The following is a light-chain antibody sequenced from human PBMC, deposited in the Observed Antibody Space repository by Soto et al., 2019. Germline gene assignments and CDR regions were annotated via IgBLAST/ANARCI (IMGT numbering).Light chain of an antibody. V-gene: IGKV3-15*01. Sequence: DIVMTQSPATLSVSPGERATLSCRASHTISSHLAWYQQKPGKAPRLLIYAASTRATSIPATFSGSGSGTEFSLTISSLQSEDFEIYYYQQYSSGPLTFGGGTVVEIK. CDR3: QQYSSGPLT. J-gene: IGKJ4*01. CDR1: HTISSH. CDR2: AAS.